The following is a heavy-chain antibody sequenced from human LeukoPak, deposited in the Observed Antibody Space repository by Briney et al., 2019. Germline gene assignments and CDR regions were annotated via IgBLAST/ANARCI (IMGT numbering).Heavy chain of an antibody. J-gene: IGHJ4*02. CDR3: ARAGRGTPLGWNYGGTFDY. Sequence: GGSLRLSCAASGFTFSSYAMHWVRQAPGKGLEWGAVISYDGSNKYYADSVKGRFTISRDNSKNTLYLQMNSLRAEDTAVYYCARAGRGTPLGWNYGGTFDYWGQGTLVTVSS. CDR1: GFTFSSYA. D-gene: IGHD1-7*01. V-gene: IGHV3-30*01. CDR2: ISYDGSNK.